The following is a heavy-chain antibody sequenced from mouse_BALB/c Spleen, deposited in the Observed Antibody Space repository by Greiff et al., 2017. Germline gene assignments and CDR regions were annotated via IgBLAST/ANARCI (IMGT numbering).Heavy chain of an antibody. CDR2: IWRGGST. J-gene: IGHJ4*01. CDR3: AKEGAYYGSSLYAMDD. CDR1: GFSLTSYG. Sequence: VQLQQSGPSLVQPSQSLSITCTVSGFSLTSYGVHWVRQSPGKGLEWLGVIWRGGSTDYNAAFMSRLSITKDNSKSQVFFKMNSLQADDTAIYYWAKEGAYYGSSLYAMDDWGQGTSVTVSS. D-gene: IGHD1-1*01. V-gene: IGHV2-5-1*01.